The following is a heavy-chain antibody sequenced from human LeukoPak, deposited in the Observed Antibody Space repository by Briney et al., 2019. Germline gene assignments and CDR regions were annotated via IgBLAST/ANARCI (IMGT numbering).Heavy chain of an antibody. V-gene: IGHV3-23*01. CDR3: AKDAFQDISAYYSPFDS. CDR1: GFPFSSYA. D-gene: IGHD3-22*01. CDR2: IGGSAGST. J-gene: IGHJ4*02. Sequence: GGSLRLSCAASGFPFSSYAMTWVRQAPGKGLEWVSTIGGSAGSTYYADSVKGRFTISRDNSKNTLYLQMNSLTAEDTAVYYCAKDAFQDISAYYSPFDSWGQGTLVTVSS.